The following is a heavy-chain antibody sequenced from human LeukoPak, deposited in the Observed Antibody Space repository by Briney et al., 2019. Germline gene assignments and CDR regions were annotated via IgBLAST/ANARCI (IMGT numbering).Heavy chain of an antibody. Sequence: GGSLRLSCAASGFTFSNYSMNCVRQAPGRGLEGVSSISSISSYIYDGDSVKARFTSARDNAKNSLYLQMNSLRAEDTAVYYCARVGYDFWSGHTPDYWGQGTLVTVSS. CDR1: GFTFSNYS. V-gene: IGHV3-21*01. CDR2: ISSISSYI. D-gene: IGHD3-3*01. J-gene: IGHJ4*02. CDR3: ARVGYDFWSGHTPDY.